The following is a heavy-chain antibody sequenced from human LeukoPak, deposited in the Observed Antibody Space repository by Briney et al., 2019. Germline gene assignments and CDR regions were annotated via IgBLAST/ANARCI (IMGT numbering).Heavy chain of an antibody. J-gene: IGHJ6*02. CDR3: ARDAGYCSGGSCYYYGMDV. CDR2: ISYDGSNK. CDR1: GFTFSSYA. Sequence: GGSLRLSCAASGFTFSSYAMPWVRQAPGKGLEWVAVISYDGSNKYYADSVKGRFTISRDNSKNTLYLQMNSLRAEDTAVYYCARDAGYCSGGSCYYYGMDVWGQGTTVTVSS. V-gene: IGHV3-30-3*01. D-gene: IGHD2-15*01.